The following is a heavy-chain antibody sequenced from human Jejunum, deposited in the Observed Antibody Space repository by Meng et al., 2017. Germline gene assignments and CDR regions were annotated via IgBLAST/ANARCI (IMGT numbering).Heavy chain of an antibody. J-gene: IGHJ1*01. V-gene: IGHV3-7*03. D-gene: IGHD6-25*01. CDR1: GFTFNTYA. CDR3: ASIWIAAFQH. Sequence: GESLKISCATSGFTFNTYAMSWVRQAPGKGLEWVANIKQDGSEKYYVDSVKGRFTISRDNAKNSLYLQMNSLRAEDTAVYYCASIWIAAFQHWGQGTLVTVS. CDR2: IKQDGSEK.